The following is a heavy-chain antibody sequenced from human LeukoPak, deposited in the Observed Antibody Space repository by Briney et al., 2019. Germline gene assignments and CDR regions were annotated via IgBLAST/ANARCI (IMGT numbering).Heavy chain of an antibody. Sequence: GGPLRLSCAASGFTLSNFLMSWVRQAPGKGLEWVANINEDGRETYSVDSVKGRFTISRDNAKNSLYLQMNSLRGEDTAVYYCARVTAVAAVYFFDYWGQGTLVTVSS. CDR1: GFTLSNFL. J-gene: IGHJ4*02. CDR2: INEDGRET. D-gene: IGHD6-19*01. V-gene: IGHV3-7*02. CDR3: ARVTAVAAVYFFDY.